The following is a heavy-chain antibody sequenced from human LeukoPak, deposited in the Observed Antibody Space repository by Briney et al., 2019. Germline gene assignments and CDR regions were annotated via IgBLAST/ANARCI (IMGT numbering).Heavy chain of an antibody. V-gene: IGHV4-4*07. Sequence: SETLSLTCTVSGGSISSYYWSWIRQPAGKGLEWIGRIYTSGSTNYNPSLKSRVTTSVDKSKNQFSMKLSSVTAADTAVYYCAREGVWGSYRYGLDYWGQGTLVTASS. CDR2: IYTSGST. CDR3: AREGVWGSYRYGLDY. CDR1: GGSISSYY. D-gene: IGHD3-16*02. J-gene: IGHJ4*02.